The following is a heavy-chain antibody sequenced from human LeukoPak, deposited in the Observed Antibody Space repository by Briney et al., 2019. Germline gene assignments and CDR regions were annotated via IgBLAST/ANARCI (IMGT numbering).Heavy chain of an antibody. CDR3: ARDPTTVTKGFDI. V-gene: IGHV4-59*11. D-gene: IGHD4-17*01. Sequence: SETLSLTCIVSDASFSSHYWTWIRQPPGKGLEWIGYISYTGSTNYNPSLKSQVTISVDTSKNQFSLKLSSVTAADTAVYYCARDPTTVTKGFDIWGQGTMVTVSS. CDR1: DASFSSHY. J-gene: IGHJ3*02. CDR2: ISYTGST.